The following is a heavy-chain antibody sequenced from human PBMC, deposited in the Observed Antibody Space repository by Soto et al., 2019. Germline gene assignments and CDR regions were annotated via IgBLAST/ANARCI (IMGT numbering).Heavy chain of an antibody. J-gene: IGHJ6*02. V-gene: IGHV4-31*03. CDR2: IYYSGST. D-gene: IGHD3-3*01. Sequence: SETLSLTCTVSGGSISSGGYYWSWIRQHPGKGLEWIGYIYYSGSTYYNPSLKSRVTISVDTSKNQFSLKLSSVTAADTAVYYCARDGATYFVFLSGYSPADYSRIALSGQGTTVTVSS. CDR1: GGSISSGGYY. CDR3: ARDGATYFVFLSGYSPADYSRIAL.